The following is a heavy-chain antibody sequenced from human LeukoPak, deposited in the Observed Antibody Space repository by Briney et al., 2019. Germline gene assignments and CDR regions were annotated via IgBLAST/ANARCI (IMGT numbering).Heavy chain of an antibody. D-gene: IGHD3-16*01. V-gene: IGHV4-61*01. CDR2: ISYSGST. Sequence: PSETLSLTCTVSGGSVSSDSHYWNWIRQPPGKGLEWIGDISYSGSTNYKSSLKSRVTISVDTSKNQFSLKLNSVTAADTAVYYCARFLCLGGPFAPGGKEPLVTVPS. CDR1: GGSVSSDSHY. J-gene: IGHJ5*02. CDR3: ARFLCLGGPFAP.